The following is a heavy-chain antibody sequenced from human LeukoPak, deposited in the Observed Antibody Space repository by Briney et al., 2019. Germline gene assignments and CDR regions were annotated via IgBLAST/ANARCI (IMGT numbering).Heavy chain of an antibody. J-gene: IGHJ4*02. CDR1: GFTFSSYG. CDR3: AKELRNYVHFDY. D-gene: IGHD1-7*01. Sequence: GGSLRLSCAASGFTFSSYGMHWVRQAPGKGLEWVAVISYDGSNKYYADSVKGRFTISRDNSKNTLYLQMNSLRAEDTAVYYCAKELRNYVHFDYWGQGTLVTVSS. V-gene: IGHV3-30*18. CDR2: ISYDGSNK.